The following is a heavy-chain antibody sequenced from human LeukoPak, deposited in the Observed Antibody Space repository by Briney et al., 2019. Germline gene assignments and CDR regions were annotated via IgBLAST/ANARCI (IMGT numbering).Heavy chain of an antibody. V-gene: IGHV1-2*02. CDR1: GYSFTGYY. CDR3: ARGRGIVAAGVDY. J-gene: IGHJ4*02. CDR2: INPNSGDT. D-gene: IGHD6-13*01. Sequence: ASVKVSCKASGYSFTGYYMRWVRQAPGQGLEWMGWINPNSGDTNYSQKFQGRVTMTRDTSISTAYMELSRLRSDDTAVYYCARGRGIVAAGVDYWGQGTLVTVPS.